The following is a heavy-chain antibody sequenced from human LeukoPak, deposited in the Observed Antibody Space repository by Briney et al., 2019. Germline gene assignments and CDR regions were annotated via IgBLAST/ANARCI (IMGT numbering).Heavy chain of an antibody. V-gene: IGHV3-23*01. CDR2: ISGSGGST. J-gene: IGHJ4*02. CDR3: AKDLIRGISMVRGVIIIDY. D-gene: IGHD3-10*01. Sequence: GGSLRLSCAASGFTFSSYAMSWVRQAPGKGLEWVSAISGSGGSTYYADSVKGRFTISRDNSKNTLYLQMNSLRAEDTAVYYCAKDLIRGISMVRGVIIIDYWGQGTLVTVSS. CDR1: GFTFSSYA.